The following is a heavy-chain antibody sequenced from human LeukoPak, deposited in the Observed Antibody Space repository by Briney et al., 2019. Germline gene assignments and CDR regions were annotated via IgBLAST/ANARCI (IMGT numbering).Heavy chain of an antibody. D-gene: IGHD6-19*01. CDR1: GFTFGDFT. V-gene: IGHV3-49*03. CDR2: IRSKVYGGAP. Sequence: SGGSLRLSCSASGFTFGDFTMSWFRHSPGQGLEWVGFIRSKVYGGAPEHAASVAARFTISKDDSTSIAYLQMNSVQAEDTAVYYCARGSGRYVMVDWWGQGTLVTVSS. CDR3: ARGSGRYVMVDW. J-gene: IGHJ4*02.